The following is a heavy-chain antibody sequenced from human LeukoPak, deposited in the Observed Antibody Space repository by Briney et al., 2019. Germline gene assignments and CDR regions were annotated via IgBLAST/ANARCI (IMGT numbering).Heavy chain of an antibody. J-gene: IGHJ3*02. V-gene: IGHV3-9*01. Sequence: GGSLRLSCAASGFSFDDYCRYRVRPDPGNSLEWVSGIRGNSGSIGYADSVKGRFTSSRDNDKNSLYLQMNSLRAEDTALYYCAKDIRGWDSSGYPLGAFDIWGQGTMVTVSS. D-gene: IGHD3-22*01. CDR1: GFSFDDYC. CDR2: IRGNSGSI. CDR3: AKDIRGWDSSGYPLGAFDI.